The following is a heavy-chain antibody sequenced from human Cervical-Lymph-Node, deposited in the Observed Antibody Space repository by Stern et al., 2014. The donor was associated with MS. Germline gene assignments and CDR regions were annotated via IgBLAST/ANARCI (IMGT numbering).Heavy chain of an antibody. CDR2: ISGYNGVT. CDR1: GYTFTSFG. J-gene: IGHJ6*02. CDR3: ARGPYCSSTSCYTNGYYFYGLDV. V-gene: IGHV1-18*01. D-gene: IGHD2-2*02. Sequence: QVQLVQSGTEVRKPGASVKVSCRASGYTFTSFGISWVRRTPGQGLEFMGWISGYNGVTKYPQKFQGRVVLTTDTSTSTAYMDLTSLRSDDTAMYYCARGPYCSSTSCYTNGYYFYGLDVWGQGTTVTVSS.